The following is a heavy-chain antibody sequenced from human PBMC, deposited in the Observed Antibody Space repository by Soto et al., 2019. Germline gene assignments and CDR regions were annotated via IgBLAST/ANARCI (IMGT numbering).Heavy chain of an antibody. CDR3: ARDSPAAGLDAFDI. J-gene: IGHJ3*02. CDR2: INAGNGNT. D-gene: IGHD6-13*01. Sequence: ASVKGSCKASGYTLTSYAMHWVRQAPGQRLEWMGWINAGNGNTKYSQKFQGRVTITRDTSASTAYMELSSLRSEDTAVYYCARDSPAAGLDAFDIWGQGTMVTVSS. CDR1: GYTLTSYA. V-gene: IGHV1-3*01.